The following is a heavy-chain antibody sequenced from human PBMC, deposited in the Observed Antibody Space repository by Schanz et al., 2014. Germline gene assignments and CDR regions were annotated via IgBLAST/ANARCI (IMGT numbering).Heavy chain of an antibody. Sequence: LVESGGGVVQPGRSLRLSCAASGFTFSSYGMHWVRQSPGKGLEWVAFLSFDSRHIYYADSVKGRFTISRDNAKSSLHLQMNSLRADDTAVYYCARDGVAATTDFEYWGQGALVTVSS. J-gene: IGHJ4*02. D-gene: IGHD1-1*01. CDR2: LSFDSRHI. CDR3: ARDGVAATTDFEY. V-gene: IGHV3-21*02. CDR1: GFTFSSYG.